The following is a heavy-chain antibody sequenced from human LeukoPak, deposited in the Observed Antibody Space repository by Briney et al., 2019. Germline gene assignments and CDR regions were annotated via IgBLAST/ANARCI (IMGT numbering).Heavy chain of an antibody. CDR3: ARTQAYDILTGYPDGDAFDI. CDR1: GGTFSSYA. D-gene: IGHD3-9*01. Sequence: SVKVCCKGSGGTFSSYAISWVRQAPGQGLEWMGEIIPIFGTANIAQKFQGRVTITADASTSTAYMELSSLRSEDTAVYYCARTQAYDILTGYPDGDAFDIWGQGTMVTVSS. CDR2: IIPIFGTA. J-gene: IGHJ3*02. V-gene: IGHV1-69*01.